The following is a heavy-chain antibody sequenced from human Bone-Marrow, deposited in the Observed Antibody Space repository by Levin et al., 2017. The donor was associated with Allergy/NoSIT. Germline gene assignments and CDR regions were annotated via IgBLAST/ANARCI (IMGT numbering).Heavy chain of an antibody. V-gene: IGHV2-70*11. D-gene: IGHD5/OR15-5a*01. CDR1: GFSLSSSGMS. Sequence: SGPTLVKPTQTLTLTCTFSGFSLSSSGMSVSWIRQPPGKALEFLARIDWDDDKYYNESLLTRLTISKDTSKNQVVLTMANMQPLDTATYFCAQTLIVSTPRFDSWGQGTLVTVSS. CDR3: AQTLIVSTPRFDS. CDR2: IDWDDDK. J-gene: IGHJ4*02.